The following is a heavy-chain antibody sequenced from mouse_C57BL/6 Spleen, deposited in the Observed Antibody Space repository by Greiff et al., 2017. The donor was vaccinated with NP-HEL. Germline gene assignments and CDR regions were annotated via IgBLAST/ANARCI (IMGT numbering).Heavy chain of an antibody. CDR1: GYAFSSYW. V-gene: IGHV1-80*01. D-gene: IGHD1-1*01. Sequence: VKLMESGAELVKPGASVKISCKASGYAFSSYWMNWVKQRPGKGLEWIGQIYPGDGDTNYNGKFKGKATLTADKSSSTAYMQLSSLTSEDSAVYFCARTDYGRYFDYWGQGTTLTVSS. J-gene: IGHJ2*01. CDR2: IYPGDGDT. CDR3: ARTDYGRYFDY.